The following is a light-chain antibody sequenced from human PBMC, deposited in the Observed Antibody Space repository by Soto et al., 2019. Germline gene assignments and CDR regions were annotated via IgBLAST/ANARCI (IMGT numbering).Light chain of an antibody. Sequence: EIVMTQSPATLPVSPGERATLSCRASQSVSSNLAWYQQKPGQAPRFLIYGASTRATGIPARFSGSGSGTEFTLTISRLEPEDVAVYYCQQYGSSPSITFGQGTRLEIK. CDR1: QSVSSN. CDR3: QQYGSSPSIT. CDR2: GAS. V-gene: IGKV3-15*01. J-gene: IGKJ5*01.